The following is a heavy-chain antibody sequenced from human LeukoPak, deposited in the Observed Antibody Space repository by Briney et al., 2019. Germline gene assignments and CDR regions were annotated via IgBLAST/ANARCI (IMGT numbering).Heavy chain of an antibody. V-gene: IGHV4-59*01. J-gene: IGHJ4*02. CDR1: GGSITGYY. D-gene: IGHD4-17*01. CDR2: IYYSGST. CDR3: VRDRGAQDYGEDDFDY. Sequence: SETLSLTCTVSGGSITGYYWSWIRQPPGKGLEWIGFIYYSGSTNYNPSLKSRVTISVDTSKKQFSLKLTSVTSADTAVYYCVRDRGAQDYGEDDFDYWGQGTLVIVSS.